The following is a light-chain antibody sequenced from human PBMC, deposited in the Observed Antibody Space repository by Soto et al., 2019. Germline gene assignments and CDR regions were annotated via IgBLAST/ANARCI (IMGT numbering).Light chain of an antibody. CDR1: QSISSSH. CDR2: GAS. V-gene: IGKV3-20*01. J-gene: IGKJ4*01. CDR3: QHYDNSPVA. Sequence: EIVLTQSPGTLSLSPGERATLSCRASQSISSSHLAWYQQRPGQAPRLLIYGASSRAIGIPDRFSGSGSGTAFTLTISILEPADSALYHCQHYDNSPVAFGGGTKVEIK.